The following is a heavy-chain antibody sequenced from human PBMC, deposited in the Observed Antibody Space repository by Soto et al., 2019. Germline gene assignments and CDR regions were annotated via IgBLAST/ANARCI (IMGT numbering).Heavy chain of an antibody. Sequence: DVQLVESGGGLVQPGRSLRLSCAASGFTFDDYAMHWVRQAPGKGLEWVSGISWNSGSIGYADSVKGRFTISRDNAKNSLYLQMNSLRAEDTALYYCAKVYVKQWLAPLAFDPWGQGTLVTVSS. J-gene: IGHJ5*02. CDR1: GFTFDDYA. CDR3: AKVYVKQWLAPLAFDP. V-gene: IGHV3-9*01. CDR2: ISWNSGSI. D-gene: IGHD6-19*01.